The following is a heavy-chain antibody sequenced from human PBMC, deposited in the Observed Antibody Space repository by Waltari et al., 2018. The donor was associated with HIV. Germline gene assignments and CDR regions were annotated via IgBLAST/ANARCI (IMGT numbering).Heavy chain of an antibody. D-gene: IGHD3-10*01. V-gene: IGHV1-18*01. CDR1: GYTFSAYT. CDR2: VSGYNGNT. Sequence: VQLVQSGAEMRKPGASVKVSCRASGYTFSAYTISWVRQAPGQGLEWMGWVSGYNGNTNYAQKFQGRVNMTTDTSTSTAHMELRSRRSDDTAVYYCARGVSIVRGVMIRGHMDVWGQGTTVTVSS. CDR3: ARGVSIVRGVMIRGHMDV. J-gene: IGHJ6*02.